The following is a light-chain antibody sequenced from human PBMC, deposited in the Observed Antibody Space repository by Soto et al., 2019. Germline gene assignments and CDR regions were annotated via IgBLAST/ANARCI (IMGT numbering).Light chain of an antibody. CDR2: KAS. CDR3: QQYNSYSPT. V-gene: IGKV1-5*03. J-gene: IGKJ4*01. Sequence: DIQMTQSPSTLSASVGDRVTITCRARQSISSWLAWYQQKPGKAPKLLIYKASSLESGVPSRFSGSGSETEFTLTISSLQPDDFATYYCQQYNSYSPTFGGGTKVEIK. CDR1: QSISSW.